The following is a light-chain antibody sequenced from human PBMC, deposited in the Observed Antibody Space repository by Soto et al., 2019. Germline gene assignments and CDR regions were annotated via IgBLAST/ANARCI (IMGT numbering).Light chain of an antibody. CDR3: SSYSDTNICV. J-gene: IGLJ1*01. V-gene: IGLV2-11*01. Sequence: QSVLTQPRSVSGSPGQSVTISCTGTSSDVGGYNYVSWYQQHPGKAPKLMIYDVSKRPSGVPDRFSGSKSGNTASLTISGSQAVDEADYYCSSYSDTNICVFGTGTKVTVL. CDR2: DVS. CDR1: SSDVGGYNY.